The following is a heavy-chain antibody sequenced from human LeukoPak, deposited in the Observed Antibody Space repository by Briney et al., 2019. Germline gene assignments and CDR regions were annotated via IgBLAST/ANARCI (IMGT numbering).Heavy chain of an antibody. CDR1: SGSISSSSYY. J-gene: IGHJ4*02. Sequence: SETLSLTCTVSSGSISSSSYYWGWIRQPPGKGLEWIGSIYYSGSTHYNPSLKSRVTISADTSKNQFSLKLSSVTAADTAVYYCARLTGGWLTPDYWGQGTLVTVSS. D-gene: IGHD3-16*01. V-gene: IGHV4-39*07. CDR2: IYYSGST. CDR3: ARLTGGWLTPDY.